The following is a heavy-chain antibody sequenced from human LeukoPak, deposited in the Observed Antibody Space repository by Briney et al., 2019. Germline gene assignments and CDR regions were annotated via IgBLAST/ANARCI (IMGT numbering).Heavy chain of an antibody. CDR1: GYTFTTYG. CDR3: ARAYTDLDGSGSYYSLGAFDI. D-gene: IGHD3-10*01. Sequence: GASVKVSCKASGYTFTTYGISWVRQAPGQGLEWMGRIIPILGIANYAQKFQGRVTITADKSTSTAYMELSSLRSEDTAVYYCARAYTDLDGSGSYYSLGAFDIRGQGTMVTVSS. V-gene: IGHV1-69*04. J-gene: IGHJ3*02. CDR2: IIPILGIA.